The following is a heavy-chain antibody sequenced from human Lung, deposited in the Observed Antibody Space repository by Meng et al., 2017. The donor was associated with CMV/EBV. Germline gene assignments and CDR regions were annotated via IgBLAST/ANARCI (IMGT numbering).Heavy chain of an antibody. J-gene: IGHJ4*02. V-gene: IGHV1-8*01. CDR1: GYTFTSYD. Sequence: SVNVSXKASGYTFTSYDINWVRQATGQGLEWMGWMNLNSGNTGLAPNFQGRVTMTRNTSISTVYMELSVLRSEDTAVYYRARRRGGSSWGDFDYWGQGTLVTVSS. CDR3: ARRRGGSSWGDFDY. D-gene: IGHD6-6*01. CDR2: MNLNSGNT.